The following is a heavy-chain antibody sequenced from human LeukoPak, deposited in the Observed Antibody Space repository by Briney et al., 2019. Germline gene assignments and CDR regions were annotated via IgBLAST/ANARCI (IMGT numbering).Heavy chain of an antibody. CDR1: GFTFSSYW. CDR3: ARDNYGDYEDY. D-gene: IGHD4-17*01. CDR2: INSDGSST. Sequence: GGSLRLSCAAPGFTFSSYWMHWVRQAPGKGLVWVSRINSDGSSTSYADSVKGRFTISRDNAKNTLYLQMNRLRAEDTAVYYCARDNYGDYEDYWGQGTLVTVSS. J-gene: IGHJ4*02. V-gene: IGHV3-74*01.